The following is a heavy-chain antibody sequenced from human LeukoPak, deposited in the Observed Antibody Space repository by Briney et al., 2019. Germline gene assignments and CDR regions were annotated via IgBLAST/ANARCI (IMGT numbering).Heavy chain of an antibody. CDR1: GFTFSSYS. Sequence: KAGGSLRLSCAASGFTFSSYSMNWVRQAPGKGLEWVSSISSSSSYIYYADSVKGRFTNSRDNAKNSLYLQMNSLRAEDTAVYYCARVAWNPGYYYMDVWGKGTTVTVSS. CDR3: ARVAWNPGYYYMDV. J-gene: IGHJ6*03. V-gene: IGHV3-21*01. CDR2: ISSSSSYI. D-gene: IGHD1-1*01.